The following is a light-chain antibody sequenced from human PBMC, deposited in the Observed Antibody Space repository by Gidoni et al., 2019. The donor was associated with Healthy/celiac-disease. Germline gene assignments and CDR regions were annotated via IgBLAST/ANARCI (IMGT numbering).Light chain of an antibody. CDR1: QSVLYSSNNKNY. CDR3: QQYYSTPYT. J-gene: IGKJ2*01. CDR2: WAS. V-gene: IGKV4-1*01. Sequence: DIVMTQSPDSLAVSLGERANINCKSSQSVLYSSNNKNYLAWYQQKPGQPPKLLIYWASTRESGVPDRFSDSGSGTDFTLTISSLQAEDVAVYYCQQYYSTPYTFGQGTKLEIK.